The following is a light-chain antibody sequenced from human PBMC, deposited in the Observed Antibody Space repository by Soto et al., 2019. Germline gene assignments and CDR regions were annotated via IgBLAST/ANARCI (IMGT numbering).Light chain of an antibody. J-gene: IGLJ1*01. CDR1: RSNIGSNS. Sequence: KSVIISCSGSRSNIGSNSVNWYQQLPGTAPKLLIYINDQRPSGVPDRFSGSTSGTSVSLAISGLQSEDEADYYRASWDDRLKGYVFGTGTKVTV. CDR2: IND. CDR3: ASWDDRLKGYV. V-gene: IGLV1-44*01.